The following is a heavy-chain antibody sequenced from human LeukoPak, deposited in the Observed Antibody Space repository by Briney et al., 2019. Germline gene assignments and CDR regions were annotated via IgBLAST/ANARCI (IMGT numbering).Heavy chain of an antibody. CDR3: ARPSAGSYAPVDY. Sequence: GGSLRLSCAASGFTFSDYYMSWIRQAPGKGLEWASYISSSGSTIYYADSVKGRFTISRDNAKNSLYLQMNSLRAEDTAVYYCARPSAGSYAPVDYWGQGTLVTVSS. CDR2: ISSSGSTI. D-gene: IGHD3-16*01. CDR1: GFTFSDYY. V-gene: IGHV3-11*01. J-gene: IGHJ4*02.